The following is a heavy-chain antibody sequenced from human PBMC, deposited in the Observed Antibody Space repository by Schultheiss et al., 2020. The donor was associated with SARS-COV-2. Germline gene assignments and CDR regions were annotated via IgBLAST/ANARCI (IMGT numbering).Heavy chain of an antibody. CDR3: ARDSDTMIVVVMAY. D-gene: IGHD3-22*01. CDR1: GFTFSSYA. V-gene: IGHV3-30*01. Sequence: GGSLRLSCAASGFTFSSYAIHWVRQAPGKGLEWVAVISYDGSNKYYADSVKGRFTISRDNSKNTLYLQMNSLRAEDTAVYYCARDSDTMIVVVMAYWGQGTLVTVSS. CDR2: ISYDGSNK. J-gene: IGHJ4*02.